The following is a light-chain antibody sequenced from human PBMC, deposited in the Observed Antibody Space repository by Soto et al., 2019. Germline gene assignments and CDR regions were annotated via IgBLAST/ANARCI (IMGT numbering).Light chain of an antibody. Sequence: QSVRNQLVSVSGSPGQSISISCTGTSSDVGGYNYVSWYQQHPVKAPKLMIYDVTNRPSGVSDRFSGSKSGNTASLTISGLQAEDEADYYCSSYTSSSTPYVCGTGTKVTVL. CDR1: SSDVGGYNY. CDR3: SSYTSSSTPYV. J-gene: IGLJ1*01. V-gene: IGLV2-14*01. CDR2: DVT.